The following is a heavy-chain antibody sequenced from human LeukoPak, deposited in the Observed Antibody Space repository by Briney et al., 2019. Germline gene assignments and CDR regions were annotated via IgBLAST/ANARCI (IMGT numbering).Heavy chain of an antibody. CDR3: ATGGRGPAALGRYYYYYMDV. J-gene: IGHJ6*03. Sequence: SETLSLTCGVYGGSFSGYYWSWIRQPPGKGLEWIGEINHSGSTNYNPSLKSRVTISVDTSKNQFSLKLSSVTAADTAVYYCATGGRGPAALGRYYYYYMDVWGKGTTVTVSS. V-gene: IGHV4-34*01. CDR1: GGSFSGYY. CDR2: INHSGST. D-gene: IGHD2-2*01.